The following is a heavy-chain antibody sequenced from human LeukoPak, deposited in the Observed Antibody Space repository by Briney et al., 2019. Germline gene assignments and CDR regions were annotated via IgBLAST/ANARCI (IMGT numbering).Heavy chain of an antibody. CDR2: ISGSGGST. Sequence: GGSLRLSCAASGFTFSSYAMSWVRQAPGKGLEWVSAISGSGGSTYYADSVKGRFTISRDNSKNTLYLLMNSLRAEDTAVYYCAKKGNNYYYSYMDVWGKGTTVTVSS. V-gene: IGHV3-23*01. D-gene: IGHD2/OR15-2a*01. CDR1: GFTFSSYA. CDR3: AKKGNNYYYSYMDV. J-gene: IGHJ6*03.